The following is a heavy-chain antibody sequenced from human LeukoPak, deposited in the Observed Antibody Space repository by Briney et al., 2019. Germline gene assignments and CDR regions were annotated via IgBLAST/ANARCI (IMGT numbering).Heavy chain of an antibody. D-gene: IGHD4-23*01. V-gene: IGHV3-23*01. J-gene: IGHJ4*02. CDR2: ISGSGGTT. Sequence: GGSLRLSCAASEFTFSNYAMSWVRQAPGKGLEWVSVISGSGGTTYSADSVKGRFTISRDNSKNTLYLQMNSLRAEDTAAYYCARERGSSGGNTNVYFDYWGQGALVTVSS. CDR3: ARERGSSGGNTNVYFDY. CDR1: EFTFSNYA.